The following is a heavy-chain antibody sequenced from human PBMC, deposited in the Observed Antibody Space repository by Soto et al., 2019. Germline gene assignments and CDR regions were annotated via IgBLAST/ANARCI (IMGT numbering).Heavy chain of an antibody. Sequence: GGSLRLSCAASGFTFSSYAMHWVRQAPGKGLEWVAVISYDGSNKYYADSVKGRFTISRDNSKNTLYLQMNSLRAEDTAVYYCARMYSSGWYHVNYYYYGMDVWGQGTTVTVSS. CDR1: GFTFSSYA. CDR2: ISYDGSNK. CDR3: ARMYSSGWYHVNYYYYGMDV. V-gene: IGHV3-30-3*01. D-gene: IGHD6-19*01. J-gene: IGHJ6*02.